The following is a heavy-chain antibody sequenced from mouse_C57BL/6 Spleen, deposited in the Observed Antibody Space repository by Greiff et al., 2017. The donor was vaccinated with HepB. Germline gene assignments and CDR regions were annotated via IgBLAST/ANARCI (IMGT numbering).Heavy chain of an antibody. CDR3: AAPLYAYAMDY. Sequence: VQLKESGPGLVQPSQSLSITCTVSGFSLTSYGVHWVRQSPGKGLEWLGVIWSGGSTDYNAAFISRLSISKDNSKSQVFFKMNSLQDDDTAIYYCAAPLYAYAMDYWGQGTSVTVSS. CDR1: GFSLTSYG. CDR2: IWSGGST. D-gene: IGHD1-1*01. J-gene: IGHJ4*01. V-gene: IGHV2-2*01.